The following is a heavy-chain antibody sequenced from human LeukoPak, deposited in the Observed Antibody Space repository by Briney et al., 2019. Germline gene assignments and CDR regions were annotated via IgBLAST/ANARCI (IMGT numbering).Heavy chain of an antibody. V-gene: IGHV3-33*01. CDR3: GRDRSGELGGGAFDAFDI. CDR1: GFTFSSYG. J-gene: IGHJ3*02. Sequence: GRSLRLSCAASGFTFSSYGMHWVRQAPGKGLEWVAVIWYDGSNKYYADSVKGRFTISRDNSKNTLYLQMNSLRAEDTAVYYWGRDRSGELGGGAFDAFDIWGQGTMVTVSS. D-gene: IGHD1-26*01. CDR2: IWYDGSNK.